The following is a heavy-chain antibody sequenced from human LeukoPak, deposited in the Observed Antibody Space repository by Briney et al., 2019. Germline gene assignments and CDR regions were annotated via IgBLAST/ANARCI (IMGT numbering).Heavy chain of an antibody. Sequence: GGSLRLSCAASGFTFSNYAMGWVRQAPGKGLEWVSVISGSTGSTYYADSVKGRFTISRDNSKSTLYLQMNSLRAEDTAIYYCAKDDGGYSHGYVFDYWGQGALVSASS. D-gene: IGHD5-18*01. CDR1: GFTFSNYA. CDR2: ISGSTGST. V-gene: IGHV3-23*01. CDR3: AKDDGGYSHGYVFDY. J-gene: IGHJ4*02.